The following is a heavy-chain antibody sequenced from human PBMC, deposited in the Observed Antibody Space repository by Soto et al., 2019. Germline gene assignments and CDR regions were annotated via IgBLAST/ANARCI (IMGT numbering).Heavy chain of an antibody. CDR2: ISAYNGNT. J-gene: IGHJ4*02. V-gene: IGHV1-18*01. D-gene: IGHD6-13*01. CDR1: GYNFTSYG. CDR3: ARGFRSYSSSWSPYYFDY. Sequence: ASVKVSCKASGYNFTSYGISWVRQAPGQGLEWMGWISAYNGNTNYAQKLQGRVTMTTDTSTSTAYMELRSLRSDDTAVYYCARGFRSYSSSWSPYYFDYWGQGTLVTVSS.